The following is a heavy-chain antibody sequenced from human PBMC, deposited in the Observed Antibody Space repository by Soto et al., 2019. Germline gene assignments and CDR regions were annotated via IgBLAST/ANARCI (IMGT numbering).Heavy chain of an antibody. D-gene: IGHD3-3*01. J-gene: IGHJ5*02. CDR2: IYSSGNT. CDR1: GGTISGYY. CDR3: ARGQRFSDWFDP. V-gene: IGHV4-4*07. Sequence: SETLSVASGFSGGTISGYYWTWIRQPAGKGLEWIGRIYSSGNTKYNPSLQSRVTMSLDTSNNQFSLRLTSVTAADTAVYYCARGQRFSDWFDPWGQGTLVPLSS.